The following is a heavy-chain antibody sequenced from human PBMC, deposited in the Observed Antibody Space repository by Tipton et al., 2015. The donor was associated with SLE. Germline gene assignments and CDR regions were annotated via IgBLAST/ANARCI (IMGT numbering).Heavy chain of an antibody. CDR3: ARGLVVDDYYFYYMDV. CDR2: ISYDGGNQ. V-gene: IGHV3-30-3*01. Sequence: SLRLSCAASGFTVSSNYMSWVRQAPGKGLEWVALISYDGGNQYYADSVKGRFTISRDNSKNTLYLQMNSLRAEDTAVYYCARGLVVDDYYFYYMDVWGKGTTVTVSS. CDR1: GFTVSSNY. J-gene: IGHJ6*03. D-gene: IGHD2-2*01.